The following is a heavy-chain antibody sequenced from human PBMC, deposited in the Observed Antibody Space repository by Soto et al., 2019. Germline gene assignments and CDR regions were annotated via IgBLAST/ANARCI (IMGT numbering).Heavy chain of an antibody. CDR3: AKGDSDYDFMLGE. Sequence: EVQLWESGGGLLQAGRSLRLSCAASGFIFRSYAMSWVRQAPGKGLEWVSTVSDSGKTTHYADSVKGRFTISRDNSRITMSLQINNLRAEDTAIYYCAKGDSDYDFMLGEWGQGTLVTVYS. CDR1: GFIFRSYA. CDR2: VSDSGKTT. V-gene: IGHV3-23*01. J-gene: IGHJ4*02. D-gene: IGHD3-3*01.